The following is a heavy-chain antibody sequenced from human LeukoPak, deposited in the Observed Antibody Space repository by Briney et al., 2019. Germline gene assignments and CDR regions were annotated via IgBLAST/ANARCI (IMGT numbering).Heavy chain of an antibody. J-gene: IGHJ6*02. V-gene: IGHV3-23*01. D-gene: IGHD2-2*01. Sequence: PGGSLRLSCAASGFTFSSYAMSWVRQAPGKGLEWVSAISGSGGSTYYADSVKGRFTISRDNSKNTLYLQMNSLRAEDMAVYYCAKGLQRTPYYYYGMDVWGQGTTVTVSS. CDR2: ISGSGGST. CDR3: AKGLQRTPYYYYGMDV. CDR1: GFTFSSYA.